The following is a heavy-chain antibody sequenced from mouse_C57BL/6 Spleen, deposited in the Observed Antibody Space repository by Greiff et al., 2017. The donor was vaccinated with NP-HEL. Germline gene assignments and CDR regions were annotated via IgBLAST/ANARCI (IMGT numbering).Heavy chain of an antibody. CDR1: GYTFTSYW. V-gene: IGHV1-55*01. CDR2: IYPGSGST. CDR3: AREDDYDGYYYAMDY. J-gene: IGHJ4*01. D-gene: IGHD2-4*01. Sequence: QVQLQQPGAELVKPGASVKMSCKASGYTFTSYWITWVKQRPGQGLEWIGDIYPGSGSTNYNEKFKSKATLTVDTSSSTAYMQLSSLTSEDSAVYDCAREDDYDGYYYAMDYWGQGTSVTVSS.